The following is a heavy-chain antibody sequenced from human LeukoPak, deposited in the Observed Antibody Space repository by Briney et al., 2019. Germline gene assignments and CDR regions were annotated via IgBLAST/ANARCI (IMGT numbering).Heavy chain of an antibody. Sequence: SETLSLTCTVSGGSISGHYWSWIRQPPGKGLEWIGYIYYSGSTNYSPSLMSRVTISLDTSKNQFSLKLSSVTAADTAVYYCARGSGYSGYDFNYWGQGTLVTVSS. CDR3: ARGSGYSGYDFNY. J-gene: IGHJ4*02. V-gene: IGHV4-59*11. CDR1: GGSISGHY. D-gene: IGHD5-12*01. CDR2: IYYSGST.